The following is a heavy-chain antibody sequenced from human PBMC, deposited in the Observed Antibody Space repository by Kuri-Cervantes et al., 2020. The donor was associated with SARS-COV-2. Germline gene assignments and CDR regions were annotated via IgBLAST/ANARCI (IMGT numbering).Heavy chain of an antibody. J-gene: IGHJ4*02. Sequence: SETLSLTCALYGDSFSGFYYSWIRQPPGKGLEWIGDINHSGTTNYNPSLESRVTISIDTSKNQFSLKLSYVTAADTAMYYCATTNPYSLWAPPPKGPLRYWGQGTMVTVSS. D-gene: IGHD3-16*01. CDR2: INHSGTT. CDR1: GDSFSGFY. V-gene: IGHV4-34*01. CDR3: ATTNPYSLWAPPPKGPLRY.